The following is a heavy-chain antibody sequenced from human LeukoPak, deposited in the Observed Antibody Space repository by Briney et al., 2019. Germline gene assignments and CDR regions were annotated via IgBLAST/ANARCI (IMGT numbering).Heavy chain of an antibody. D-gene: IGHD2-15*01. CDR3: ARGYCSGGSCYSFYYYYYMDV. V-gene: IGHV4-59*12. Sequence: SETLSLTCTVSGGSISSYYWSWIRQPPGKGLEWIGYIYYSGSTYYNPSLKSRVTISVDTSKNQFSLKLSSVTAADTAVYYCARGYCSGGSCYSFYYYYYMDVWGKGTTVTVSS. CDR1: GGSISSYY. CDR2: IYYSGST. J-gene: IGHJ6*03.